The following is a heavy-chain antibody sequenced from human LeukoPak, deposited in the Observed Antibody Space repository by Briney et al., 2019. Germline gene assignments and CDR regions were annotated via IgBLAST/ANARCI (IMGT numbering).Heavy chain of an antibody. CDR2: IKQDGSEK. Sequence: PGGSLRLSRAASGFTFSSYWMSLVRQAPGKGLEWVANIKQDGSEKYYEDSVKGRFTISRGNAKNSLYLQMNSLRAEDTAVYYCARGNPYGYYFYYYMDVWGKGTTVTVSS. D-gene: IGHD3-10*01. V-gene: IGHV3-7*01. CDR3: ARGNPYGYYFYYYMDV. CDR1: GFTFSSYW. J-gene: IGHJ6*03.